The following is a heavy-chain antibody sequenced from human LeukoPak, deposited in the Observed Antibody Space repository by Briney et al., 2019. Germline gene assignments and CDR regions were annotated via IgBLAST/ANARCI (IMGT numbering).Heavy chain of an antibody. CDR1: GYTFTSYY. V-gene: IGHV1-46*01. D-gene: IGHD2-21*02. CDR2: INPSGGST. J-gene: IGHJ5*02. CDR3: ARGGIVVVTAMGNWFDP. Sequence: GASVKVSCKASGYTFTSYYMHWVRQAPGQGLEWMEIINPSGGSTSYAQKFQGRVTMTRDTSTSTVYMELSSLRSEDTAVYYCARGGIVVVTAMGNWFDPWGQGTLVTVSS.